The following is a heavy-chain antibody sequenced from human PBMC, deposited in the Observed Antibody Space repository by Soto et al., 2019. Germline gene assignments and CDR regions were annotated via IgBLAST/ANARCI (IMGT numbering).Heavy chain of an antibody. CDR2: ISTSSSYI. Sequence: EVQLVESGGGLVKPGGSLRLSCVVSGFTFSSYNMNWVRQAPGKGLEWVSSISTSSSYIYYADSVKGRFTISRDNAKNSLFLQMNSLRADDTAVYYCARGDSYGSRSYPYYYYYMDVWGKGTTVTVSS. V-gene: IGHV3-21*01. D-gene: IGHD3-10*01. CDR3: ARGDSYGSRSYPYYYYYMDV. J-gene: IGHJ6*03. CDR1: GFTFSSYN.